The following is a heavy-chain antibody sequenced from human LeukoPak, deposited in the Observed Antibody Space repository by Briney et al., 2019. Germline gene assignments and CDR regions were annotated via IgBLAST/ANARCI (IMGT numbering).Heavy chain of an antibody. V-gene: IGHV3-21*04. CDR2: ISSSSSYI. Sequence: PGGSLRLSCAASGFTFSSYSMNWVRQAPGKGLEWVSSISSSSSYIYYADSVKGRFTISRDNAKNSLYLQMNSLRAEDTAVYYCARDPSPGSGSPFDYWGQGTLVTVSS. J-gene: IGHJ4*02. CDR1: GFTFSSYS. D-gene: IGHD3-10*01. CDR3: ARDPSPGSGSPFDY.